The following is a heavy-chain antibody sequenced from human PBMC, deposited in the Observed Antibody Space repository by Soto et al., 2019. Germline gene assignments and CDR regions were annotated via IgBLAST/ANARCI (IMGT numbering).Heavy chain of an antibody. Sequence: SETLSLTCTVSGGSISSNSYYWDWIRQPPGKGLEWIGSMYYSGATYHNPSLQSRVIIFVDTSKNQFSLHLSSVTAADTAVYYCAREPMISGYLVDWGQGTLVTVSS. V-gene: IGHV4-39*02. CDR2: MYYSGAT. CDR1: GGSISSNSYY. J-gene: IGHJ4*02. D-gene: IGHD3-22*01. CDR3: AREPMISGYLVD.